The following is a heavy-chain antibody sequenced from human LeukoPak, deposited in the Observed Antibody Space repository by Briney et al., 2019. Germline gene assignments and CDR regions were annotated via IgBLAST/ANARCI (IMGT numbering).Heavy chain of an antibody. J-gene: IGHJ4*02. V-gene: IGHV3-21*01. CDR2: ISSSSSYI. CDR3: ARDRDSGSSLDY. D-gene: IGHD1-26*01. Sequence: GGSLRLSCAASGFTFSSYSMNWVRQAPGKGLEWVSSISSSSSYIYYADSVKGRFTISRDNAKNSLYLQMNSLRAEDTAVYYCARDRDSGSSLDYWGQGTLVTVPS. CDR1: GFTFSSYS.